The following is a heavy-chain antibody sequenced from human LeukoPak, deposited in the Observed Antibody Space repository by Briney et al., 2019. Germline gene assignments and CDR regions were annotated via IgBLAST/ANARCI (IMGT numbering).Heavy chain of an antibody. CDR3: AKFDVYSSGRFDC. V-gene: IGHV3-23*01. D-gene: IGHD3-10*01. CDR1: GFTFSSYA. CDR2: ISGSGGST. J-gene: IGHJ4*02. Sequence: GGSLRLSCAAPGFTFSSYAMSWVRQAPGKGLEWVSTISGSGGSTYYADSVKGRFTISRDNSENTLYLQMNSLRAKDTAVYYCAKFDVYSSGRFDCWGQGTLVTVSS.